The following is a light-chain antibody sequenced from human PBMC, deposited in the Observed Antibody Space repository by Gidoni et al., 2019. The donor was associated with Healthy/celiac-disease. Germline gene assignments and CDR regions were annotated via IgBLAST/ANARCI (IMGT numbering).Light chain of an antibody. CDR3: QSYDSSLSGYV. V-gene: IGLV1-40*01. J-gene: IGLJ1*01. CDR1: SSNIGAGYD. CDR2: CNS. Sequence: QSVLTPPPSVSGAPGQRVTISCTGSSSNIGAGYDVHWYQQLPGTAPKLLIYCNSNRPSGVPDRFSGSKSGTSASLAITGLQAEDEADYYFQSYDSSLSGYVFGTGTKVTVL.